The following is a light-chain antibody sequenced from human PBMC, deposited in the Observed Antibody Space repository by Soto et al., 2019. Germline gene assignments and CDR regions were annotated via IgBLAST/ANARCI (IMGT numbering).Light chain of an antibody. CDR1: QSISSW. Sequence: DIQMTQSPSTLSASVGDRVTITCRASQSISSWLAWYQQKPGKAPQLLIYDASSLESGVPSRFSGSRSGTEFNLTISSLQPDDVATYYCQQYNSYSYTFGQGTKLEIK. V-gene: IGKV1-5*01. J-gene: IGKJ2*01. CDR2: DAS. CDR3: QQYNSYSYT.